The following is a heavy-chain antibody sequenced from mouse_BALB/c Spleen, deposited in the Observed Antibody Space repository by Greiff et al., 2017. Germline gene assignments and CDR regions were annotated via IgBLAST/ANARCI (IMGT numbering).Heavy chain of an antibody. CDR2: IDPGDGDT. CDR3: ERSSPGLWLRVDY. Sequence: VQLQQSGAELVRSGASVKLSCTASGFNIKDYYMHWVKQRPEQGLEWIGWIDPGDGDTNYNGKFKGKATLTADKSSSSACMELSSLTSEDSEVYSCERSSPGLWLRVDYWGQGTTLTVSS. V-gene: IGHV14-4*02. D-gene: IGHD2-2*01. CDR1: GFNIKDYY. J-gene: IGHJ2*01.